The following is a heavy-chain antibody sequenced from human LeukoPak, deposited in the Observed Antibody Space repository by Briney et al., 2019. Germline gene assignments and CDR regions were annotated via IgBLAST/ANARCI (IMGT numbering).Heavy chain of an antibody. J-gene: IGHJ4*02. D-gene: IGHD2-2*01. Sequence: GASVKVSCKASGYTFTSYGISWVRQAPGQGLEWMGWNSAYNGNTNYAQKLQGRVTMTTDTSTSTAYMELRSLRSEDTAVYYCARASLGYCSSTSCYRRVFDYWGQGTLVTVSS. CDR3: ARASLGYCSSTSCYRRVFDY. CDR1: GYTFTSYG. V-gene: IGHV1-18*01. CDR2: NSAYNGNT.